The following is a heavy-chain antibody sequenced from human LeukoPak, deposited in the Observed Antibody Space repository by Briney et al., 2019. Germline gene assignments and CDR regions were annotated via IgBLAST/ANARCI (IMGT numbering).Heavy chain of an antibody. J-gene: IGHJ4*02. CDR3: ATDIRAVGDSRYFDY. V-gene: IGHV3-74*01. CDR1: GFIFSSYW. Sequence: GGSLRLSCAASGFIFSSYWMHWVRHAPGKGLAWVSRINTDGSSTSYADSVKGRFTISRDNAEKSLYLQMNSLRIEDTAIYYCATDIRAVGDSRYFDYWGQGALVTVSS. D-gene: IGHD1-26*01. CDR2: INTDGSST.